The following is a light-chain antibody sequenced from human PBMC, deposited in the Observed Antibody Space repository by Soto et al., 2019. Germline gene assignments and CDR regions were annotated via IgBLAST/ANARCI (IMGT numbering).Light chain of an antibody. Sequence: DIQMTQSPSTLSASVGDRVTITCRASQSISSWLAWYQQKPGKAPKLLIYDASSLESGVPSRFSGSGSGTEFTLTISSLQPDDLATYYCQRDRTFGQGTKVDIK. CDR1: QSISSW. J-gene: IGKJ1*01. CDR2: DAS. V-gene: IGKV1-5*01. CDR3: QRDRT.